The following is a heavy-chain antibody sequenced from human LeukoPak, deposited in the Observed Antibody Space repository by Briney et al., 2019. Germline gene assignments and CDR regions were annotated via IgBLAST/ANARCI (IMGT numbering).Heavy chain of an antibody. CDR3: ARGSYYDFWSGYLTYYMDV. CDR2: INSDWSST. CDR1: GFTFSSYW. Sequence: PGGSLRLSCAAFGFTFSSYWMHWVRQAPGKGLVWVSRINSDWSSTSYADSVKGRFTISRDNAKNTLYLQMNSLRAEDTAVYYCARGSYYDFWSGYLTYYMDVWGKGTTVTVSS. J-gene: IGHJ6*03. D-gene: IGHD3-3*01. V-gene: IGHV3-74*01.